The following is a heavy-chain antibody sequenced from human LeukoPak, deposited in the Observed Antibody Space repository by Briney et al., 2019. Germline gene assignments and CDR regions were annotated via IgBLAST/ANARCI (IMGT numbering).Heavy chain of an antibody. CDR1: GGSFSGYY. V-gene: IGHV4-34*01. D-gene: IGHD6-13*01. Sequence: PSETLSLTCAVYGGSFSGYYWSWIRQPPGKGLEWMGEINHSGSTNYNPSIKSRGNISVDTSKQQFSLKLSSVTAADTAVYYCARGPAFYIAAAGYYFDYWGQGTLVTVSS. CDR3: ARGPAFYIAAAGYYFDY. J-gene: IGHJ4*02. CDR2: INHSGST.